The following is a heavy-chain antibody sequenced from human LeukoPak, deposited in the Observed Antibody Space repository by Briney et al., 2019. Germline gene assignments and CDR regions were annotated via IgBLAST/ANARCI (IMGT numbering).Heavy chain of an antibody. Sequence: PGESLRLSCAASGFTFSSYAMSWVRQAPGKGLEWVSAISGSGGSTYYADSVKGRFTISRDNSKNTLYLQMNSLRAEDTAVYYCAKDGQRWGGTTGNWFDPWGQGTLVTVSS. J-gene: IGHJ5*02. D-gene: IGHD4-17*01. CDR1: GFTFSSYA. V-gene: IGHV3-23*01. CDR3: AKDGQRWGGTTGNWFDP. CDR2: ISGSGGST.